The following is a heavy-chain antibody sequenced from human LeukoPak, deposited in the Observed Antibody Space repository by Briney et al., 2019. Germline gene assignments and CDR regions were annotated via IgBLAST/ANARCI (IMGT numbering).Heavy chain of an antibody. V-gene: IGHV3-15*01. CDR3: TTDYIAATPSNWFDP. Sequence: GGSLRLSCAASGFTFSNAWMSWVRQAPGKGLEWVGRIKSKTDGGTTDYAAPVKGRFTISRDDSKNTLYLQMNSLKTEDTAVYYCTTDYIAATPSNWFDPWGQGTLVTVSP. CDR1: GFTFSNAW. J-gene: IGHJ5*02. D-gene: IGHD2-15*01. CDR2: IKSKTDGGTT.